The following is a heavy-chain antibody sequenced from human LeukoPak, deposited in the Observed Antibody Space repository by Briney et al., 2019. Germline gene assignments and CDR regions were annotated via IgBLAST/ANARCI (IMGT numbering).Heavy chain of an antibody. D-gene: IGHD1/OR15-1a*01. J-gene: IGHJ4*02. CDR1: GYTFTSYG. CDR2: ISAYNGNT. CDR3: ARHRTYYFDY. Sequence: WASVKVSCKASGYTFTSYGISWVRQAPGQGLEWMGLISAYNGNTNYAQKLQGRVTMTTDTSTSTAYMELRSLRSDDTAVYYWARHRTYYFDYSGQGTLVTVSS. V-gene: IGHV1-18*01.